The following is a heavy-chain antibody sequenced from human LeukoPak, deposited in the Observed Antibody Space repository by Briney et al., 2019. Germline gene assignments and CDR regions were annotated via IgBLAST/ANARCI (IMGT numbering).Heavy chain of an antibody. D-gene: IGHD3-22*01. Sequence: GGSLRLSCAASGYTFSGSAMHWVRQASGKGLEWVGRIRSKANSYATAYAASVKGRFTISRDDSKNTAYLQMNSLKTEDTAVYYCTRLSSGYYSLWGQGTLVTVSS. CDR2: IRSKANSYAT. J-gene: IGHJ4*02. CDR1: GYTFSGSA. V-gene: IGHV3-73*01. CDR3: TRLSSGYYSL.